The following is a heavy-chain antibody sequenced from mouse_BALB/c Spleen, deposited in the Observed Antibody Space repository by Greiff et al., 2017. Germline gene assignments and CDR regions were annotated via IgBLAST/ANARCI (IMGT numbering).Heavy chain of an antibody. J-gene: IGHJ2*01. CDR3: AIDFYYGFDY. V-gene: IGHV5-17*02. CDR2: ISSGSSTI. Sequence: EVKLVESGGGLVQPGGSRKLSCAASGFTFSSFAMHWVRQAPEKGLEWVAYISSGSSTIYYADTVKGRFTISRDNPKNTPFLQMTSLRSEDTAMYYCAIDFYYGFDYWGQGTTLTVSS. D-gene: IGHD1-1*01. CDR1: GFTFSSFA.